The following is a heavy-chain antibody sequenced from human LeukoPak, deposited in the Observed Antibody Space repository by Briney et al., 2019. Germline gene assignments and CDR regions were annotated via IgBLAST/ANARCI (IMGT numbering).Heavy chain of an antibody. CDR2: IRYDGSNK. Sequence: GGSLRLSCEASGFTFSSYGMHRVRQDPGKGLELVAFIRYDGSNKYYADSVKGRFTISRDNSKNTLYLQMNSLRAEDTAVYYCAKDLPSYDFWSGSMYWGQGTLVTVSS. CDR3: AKDLPSYDFWSGSMY. V-gene: IGHV3-30*02. J-gene: IGHJ4*02. CDR1: GFTFSSYG. D-gene: IGHD3-3*01.